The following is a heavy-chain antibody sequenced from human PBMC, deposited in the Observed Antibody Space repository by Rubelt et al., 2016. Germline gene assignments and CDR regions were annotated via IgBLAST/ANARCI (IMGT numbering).Heavy chain of an antibody. CDR2: ISYDGSNK. CDR3: ARVGGYNGVGGY. Sequence: GKGLEWVTVISYDGSNKYYADSVKGRFTISRDNSKNTLYLQMNSLRAEDTAVYYCARVGGYNGVGGYWGQGTLVTVSS. D-gene: IGHD5-24*01. V-gene: IGHV3-33*05. J-gene: IGHJ4*02.